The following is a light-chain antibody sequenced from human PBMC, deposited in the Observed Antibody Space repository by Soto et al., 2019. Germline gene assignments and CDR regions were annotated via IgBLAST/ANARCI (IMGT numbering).Light chain of an antibody. Sequence: DIQMTQSPSSLSASVGDRVTITCRASQGISHYLAWYQQKSGKVPKLLIYLASTLQSGVPSRFSGSVSGTDFTHTISSLQPEDVATYYCQNYNTVPFTFGPGPKVDIK. CDR2: LAS. J-gene: IGKJ3*01. V-gene: IGKV1-27*01. CDR3: QNYNTVPFT. CDR1: QGISHY.